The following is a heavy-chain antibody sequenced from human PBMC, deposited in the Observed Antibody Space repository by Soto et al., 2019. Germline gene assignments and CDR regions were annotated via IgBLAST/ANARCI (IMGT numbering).Heavy chain of an antibody. CDR3: ARPTAPYPYDSSGYYHFDY. CDR1: GFTFSSYG. D-gene: IGHD3-22*01. J-gene: IGHJ4*02. V-gene: IGHV3-33*01. CDR2: IWYDGSNK. Sequence: GGSLRLSCAASGFTFSSYGMHWVRQAPGKGLEWVAVIWYDGSNKYYADSVKGRFTISRDNSKNTLYLQMNSLRAEDTAVYYCARPTAPYPYDSSGYYHFDYWGQGTLVTVSS.